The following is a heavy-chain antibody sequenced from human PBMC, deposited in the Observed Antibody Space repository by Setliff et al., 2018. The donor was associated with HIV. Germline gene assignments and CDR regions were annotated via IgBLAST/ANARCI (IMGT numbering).Heavy chain of an antibody. D-gene: IGHD3-22*01. J-gene: IGHJ4*02. V-gene: IGHV1-18*01. CDR1: GYSFNSYG. CDR3: ARTQYSSLWPGNY. Sequence: ASVKVSCKTSGYSFNSYGITWVRQAPGQGLEWMGWISAYSGDTKYAQKFQGRVTMTTDISTSTAYMELRGLTSDDTAVYYCARTQYSSLWPGNYWGQGTLVTVSS. CDR2: ISAYSGDT.